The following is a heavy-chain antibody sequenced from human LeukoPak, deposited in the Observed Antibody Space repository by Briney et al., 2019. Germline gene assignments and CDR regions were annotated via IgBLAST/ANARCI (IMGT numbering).Heavy chain of an antibody. J-gene: IGHJ4*02. CDR2: ISGSGGST. D-gene: IGHD5-18*01. CDR1: GFTFSSYA. Sequence: PGWSLRLSFAASGFTFSSYAMSWVRQAPGKGVEWVSPISGSGGSTYYADTVKDRFTLSRDNSKNTLYLQINSLTDDDTAVYYSPKDPGGYSYGSYFDYWGQGTLVTVS. CDR3: PKDPGGYSYGSYFDY. V-gene: IGHV3-23*01.